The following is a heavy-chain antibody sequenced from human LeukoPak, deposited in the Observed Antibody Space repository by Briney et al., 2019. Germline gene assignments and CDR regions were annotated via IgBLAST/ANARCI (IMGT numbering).Heavy chain of an antibody. D-gene: IGHD3-10*01. Sequence: GGSLRLSCAASGFTFSSYSMNWVRQAPGKGLEWVSYISSSSSTIYYADSVKGRFTISRDNAKNSLYLQMNSLRAEDTAVYYCAKDLLRDRWFGESWGQGTPVTVSS. CDR3: AKDLLRDRWFGES. V-gene: IGHV3-48*01. J-gene: IGHJ5*02. CDR1: GFTFSSYS. CDR2: ISSSSSTI.